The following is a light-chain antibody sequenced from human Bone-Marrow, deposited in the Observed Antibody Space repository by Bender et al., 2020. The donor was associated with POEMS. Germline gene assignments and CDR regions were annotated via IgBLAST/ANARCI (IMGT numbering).Light chain of an antibody. J-gene: IGLJ1*01. CDR1: NIGSKS. CDR2: DDS. V-gene: IGLV3-21*03. Sequence: FAVTQPPSVSVAPGKTARITCGGNNIGSKSVHWYQQKSGQAPVLVAFDDSDRPSGIPERFSGSNSGNAATLTIRRVEAGDEADYYCQLWDSSSDVYVFGSGTKVTVL. CDR3: QLWDSSSDVYV.